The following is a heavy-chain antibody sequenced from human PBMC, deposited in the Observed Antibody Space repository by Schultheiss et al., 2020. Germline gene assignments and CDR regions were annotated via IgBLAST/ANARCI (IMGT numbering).Heavy chain of an antibody. CDR2: IYSGGGT. Sequence: GGSLRLSCGASGFTFSNYAMSWVRQAPGKGLEWVSLIYSGGGTYYSDSVKGRFTISRDNAQSSLYLQMNSLSAEDTAVYYCARDRHDGYDFFDSWGQGTLVTVSS. V-gene: IGHV3-66*01. D-gene: IGHD5-12*01. CDR1: GFTFSNYA. CDR3: ARDRHDGYDFFDS. J-gene: IGHJ4*02.